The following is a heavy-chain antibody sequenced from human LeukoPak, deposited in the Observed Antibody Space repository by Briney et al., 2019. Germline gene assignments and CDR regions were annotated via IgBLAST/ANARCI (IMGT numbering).Heavy chain of an antibody. CDR1: GGSISSYY. D-gene: IGHD3-22*01. Sequence: PSETLSLTCTVSGGSISSYYWSWIRQPPGKGLEWIGYIYYSGSTNYNPSLKSRVTISVDTSKNQFSLKLSSVTAADTAVYYCARAPYYDSSGYYGWWFDPWGQGTLVTVSS. CDR3: ARAPYYDSSGYYGWWFDP. J-gene: IGHJ5*02. V-gene: IGHV4-59*12. CDR2: IYYSGST.